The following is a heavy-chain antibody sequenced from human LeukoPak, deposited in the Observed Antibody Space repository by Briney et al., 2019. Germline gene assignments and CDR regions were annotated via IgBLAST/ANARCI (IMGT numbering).Heavy chain of an antibody. Sequence: GRTLRLSCAVSEFTFNHYAMHWVRQAPGKGLEWVRVLSHNGVDKYYADSVKGRFTVSRDNSKHTLFLQMNSLRAEDTAVYFCARGDYYDSRTYRFYFEYWGQGTLVTVSS. V-gene: IGHV3-30*04. D-gene: IGHD3-10*01. J-gene: IGHJ4*02. CDR1: EFTFNHYA. CDR3: ARGDYYDSRTYRFYFEY. CDR2: LSHNGVDK.